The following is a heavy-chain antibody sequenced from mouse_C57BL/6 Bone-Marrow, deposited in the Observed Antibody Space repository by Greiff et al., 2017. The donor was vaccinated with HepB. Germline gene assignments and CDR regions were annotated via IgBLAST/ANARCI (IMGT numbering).Heavy chain of an antibody. V-gene: IGHV10-1*01. J-gene: IGHJ3*01. CDR3: VRPGYDWFAY. Sequence: EVKLQESGGGLVQPKGSLKLSCAASGFSFNTYAMNWVRQAPGKGLEWVARIRSKSNNYATYYADSVKDRFTISRDDSESMLYLQMNNLKTEDTAMYYCVRPGYDWFAYWGQGTLVTVSA. D-gene: IGHD2-3*01. CDR1: GFSFNTYA. CDR2: IRSKSNNYAT.